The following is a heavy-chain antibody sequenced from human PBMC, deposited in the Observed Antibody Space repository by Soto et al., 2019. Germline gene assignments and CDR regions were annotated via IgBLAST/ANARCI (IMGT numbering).Heavy chain of an antibody. Sequence: SETLSLTCTVSGGSISSYYWSCIRQPPGKGLEWIGYIYYSGSTNYNPSLKSRVTISVDTSKNQFSLKLSSVTAADTAVYYCARLWVYYFDYWGQGTLLTVSS. CDR3: ARLWVYYFDY. V-gene: IGHV4-59*01. CDR1: GGSISSYY. J-gene: IGHJ4*02. CDR2: IYYSGST. D-gene: IGHD1-26*01.